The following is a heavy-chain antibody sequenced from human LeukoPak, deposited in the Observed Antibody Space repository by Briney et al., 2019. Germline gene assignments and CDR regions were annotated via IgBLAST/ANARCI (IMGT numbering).Heavy chain of an antibody. Sequence: GRSLRLSCAASGFTFSSYGMHWVRQAPGKGLEWVAVISYDGSNKYYADSVKGRFTISRDNSKNTLYLQMNSLRAEDTAVYYCASRLTYYYDSSGYYMPSPYDYWGQGTLVTVSS. D-gene: IGHD3-22*01. V-gene: IGHV3-30*03. CDR3: ASRLTYYYDSSGYYMPSPYDY. J-gene: IGHJ4*02. CDR1: GFTFSSYG. CDR2: ISYDGSNK.